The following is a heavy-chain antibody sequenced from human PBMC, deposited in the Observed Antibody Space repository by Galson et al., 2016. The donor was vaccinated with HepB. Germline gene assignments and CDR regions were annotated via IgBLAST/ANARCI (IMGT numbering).Heavy chain of an antibody. CDR2: ITGSDGST. CDR1: GFTFTNYA. CDR3: ARDPGQPEFYYYGMDV. D-gene: IGHD3-10*01. Sequence: SLRLSCAASGFTFTNYAMSWVRQAPGKGLGWVSGITGSDGSTRYADSVKGRFTVSRDNSKNTLDLQMNSLRAEDTAVYYCARDPGQPEFYYYGMDVWGQGTTVTVSS. V-gene: IGHV3-23*01. J-gene: IGHJ6*02.